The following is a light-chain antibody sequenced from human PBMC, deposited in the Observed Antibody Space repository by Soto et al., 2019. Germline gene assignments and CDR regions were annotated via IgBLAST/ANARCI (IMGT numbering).Light chain of an antibody. CDR1: QGIYSY. CDR2: AAS. Sequence: DIQMTQSPTSLSASVGDRLTITCRASQGIYSYLAWYQQKPGEVPKLLIYAASTLQSGVPSRFSGSESGTDFTLTISGLQPEDVATYYCQRYDRAPWTFGQGTKVEIK. V-gene: IGKV1-27*01. CDR3: QRYDRAPWT. J-gene: IGKJ1*01.